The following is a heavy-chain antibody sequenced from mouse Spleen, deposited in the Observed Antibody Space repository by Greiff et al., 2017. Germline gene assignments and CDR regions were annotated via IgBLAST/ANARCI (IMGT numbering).Heavy chain of an antibody. Sequence: DVKLVESGGGLVKPGGSLKLSCAASGFTFSDYGMHWVRQAPEKGLEWVAYISSGSSTIYYADTVKGRFTISRDNAKNTLFLQMTSLRSEDTAMYYCARDGNYAMDYWGQGTSVTVSS. V-gene: IGHV5-17*01. D-gene: IGHD2-1*01. CDR3: ARDGNYAMDY. CDR2: ISSGSSTI. CDR1: GFTFSDYG. J-gene: IGHJ4*01.